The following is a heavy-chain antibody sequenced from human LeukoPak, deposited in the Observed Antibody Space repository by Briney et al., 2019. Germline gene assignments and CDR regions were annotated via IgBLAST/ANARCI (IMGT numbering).Heavy chain of an antibody. D-gene: IGHD3-16*01. CDR2: ISAYNGNT. V-gene: IGHV1-18*01. CDR1: GYTFTSYG. CDR3: ARVQDYVWGSYPSFDY. Sequence: ASVKVSCKASGYTFTSYGISWVRQAPGQGLEWMGWISAYNGNTNYAQKLQGRVTMTTDTPTSTAYMELRSLRSDDTAVYYCARVQDYVWGSYPSFDYWGQGTLVTVSS. J-gene: IGHJ4*02.